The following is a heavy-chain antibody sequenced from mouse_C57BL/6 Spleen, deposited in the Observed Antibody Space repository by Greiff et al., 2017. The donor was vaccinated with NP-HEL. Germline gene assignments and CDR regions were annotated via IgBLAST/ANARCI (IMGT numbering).Heavy chain of an antibody. Sequence: QVHVKQSGAELVRPGTSVKMSCKASGYTFTNYWIGWAKQRPGHGLEWIGDIYPGGGYTNYNEKFKGKATLTADKSSSTAYMQFSSLTSEDSAIYYCARGTAQATSYYYAMDYWGQGTSVTVSS. V-gene: IGHV1-63*01. J-gene: IGHJ4*01. D-gene: IGHD3-2*02. CDR3: ARGTAQATSYYYAMDY. CDR1: GYTFTNYW. CDR2: IYPGGGYT.